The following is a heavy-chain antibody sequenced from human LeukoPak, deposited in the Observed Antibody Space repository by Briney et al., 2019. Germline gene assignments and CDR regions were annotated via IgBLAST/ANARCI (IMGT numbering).Heavy chain of an antibody. Sequence: GGSLRLSCAASGFTFSSHEMNWVRQAPGKGLEWVSYISSSGSTIYYADSVKGRFTISRDNAKNSLYLQMNSLRAEDTAVYYCARLDYGDYRGAFDIWGQGTMVTVSS. V-gene: IGHV3-48*03. D-gene: IGHD4-17*01. CDR3: ARLDYGDYRGAFDI. CDR2: ISSSGSTI. J-gene: IGHJ3*02. CDR1: GFTFSSHE.